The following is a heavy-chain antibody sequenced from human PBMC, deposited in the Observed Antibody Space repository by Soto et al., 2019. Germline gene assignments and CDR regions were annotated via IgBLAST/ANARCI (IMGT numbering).Heavy chain of an antibody. J-gene: IGHJ6*02. V-gene: IGHV1-69*12. D-gene: IGHD2-2*01. CDR2: IIPIFGTA. Sequence: QVQLVQSGAEVKKPGSSVKVSCKASGGTFSSYAISWVRQAPGQGLEWMGGIIPIFGTANYAQKFQGRVTITADESTTTAYMELSSLSSEDTAVYYCATTHIVLVPAAYYYGMDVWGQGTTVTVSS. CDR1: GGTFSSYA. CDR3: ATTHIVLVPAAYYYGMDV.